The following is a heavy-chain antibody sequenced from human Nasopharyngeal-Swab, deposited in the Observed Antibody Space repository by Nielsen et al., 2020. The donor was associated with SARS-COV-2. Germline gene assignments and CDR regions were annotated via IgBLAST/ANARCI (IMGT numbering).Heavy chain of an antibody. D-gene: IGHD2-15*01. V-gene: IGHV1-69*01. CDR2: IIPIFGTA. Sequence: WVRQAPGQGLEWMGGIIPIFGTANYAQKFQGRVTITADESTSTAYMELSSLRSEDTAVYYCARLLPNTINWFDPWGQGTLVTVSS. J-gene: IGHJ5*02. CDR3: ARLLPNTINWFDP.